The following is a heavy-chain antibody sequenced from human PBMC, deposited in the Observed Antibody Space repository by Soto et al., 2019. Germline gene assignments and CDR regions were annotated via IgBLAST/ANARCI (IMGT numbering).Heavy chain of an antibody. CDR2: IWYDGSNK. V-gene: IGHV3-33*01. CDR1: GFTFSSYG. D-gene: IGHD1-26*01. Sequence: HGGSLILSCAASGFTFSSYGMHWVRQAPGKGLEWVAVIWYDGSNKYYADSVKGRFTISRDNSKNTLYLQMNSLRAEDTAVYYCARAGSYFSLGAFDIWGQGTMVTVSS. J-gene: IGHJ3*02. CDR3: ARAGSYFSLGAFDI.